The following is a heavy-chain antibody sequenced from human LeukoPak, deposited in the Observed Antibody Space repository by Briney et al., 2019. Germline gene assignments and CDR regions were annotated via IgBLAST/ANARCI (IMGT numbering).Heavy chain of an antibody. J-gene: IGHJ4*02. CDR1: GFTFSRYG. Sequence: GGSLRLSCAASGFTFSRYGMHWVRQAPGKGLEWVANIKQDGSEKYYVDSVKGRFTISRDNAKNSLYLQMNSLRAEDTAVYYCASCRGSLFDYWGQGTLVTVSS. V-gene: IGHV3-7*01. D-gene: IGHD1-26*01. CDR2: IKQDGSEK. CDR3: ASCRGSLFDY.